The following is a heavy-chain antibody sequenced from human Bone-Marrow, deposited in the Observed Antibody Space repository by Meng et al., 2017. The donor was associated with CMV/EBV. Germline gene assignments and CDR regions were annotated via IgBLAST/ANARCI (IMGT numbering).Heavy chain of an antibody. CDR2: INPNTGGT. D-gene: IGHD3-22*01. J-gene: IGHJ5*02. Sequence: ASVKVSCKASGYTFIDYYMHWVRQAPGQGLEWMGWINPNTGGTNYAQKFQGRVTMTRDTSIRTAYMELSTLRSDDTAVYYCARVPQYDSSGYYSPWGPGTLVTVSS. V-gene: IGHV1-2*02. CDR1: GYTFIDYY. CDR3: ARVPQYDSSGYYSP.